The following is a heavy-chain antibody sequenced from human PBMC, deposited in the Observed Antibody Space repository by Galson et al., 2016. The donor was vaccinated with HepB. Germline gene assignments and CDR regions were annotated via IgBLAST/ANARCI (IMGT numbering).Heavy chain of an antibody. D-gene: IGHD3-10*01. V-gene: IGHV4-39*01. CDR3: ARLVYYGSGSYWYFDL. Sequence: ETLSLTCTVSGGSISSTGYYWGWIRQPPGKGLEWIGRIYDSGSTHYNPSLKSRVTISVDTSKDQFSLKLNSVTAADTAMYYCARLVYYGSGSYWYFDLWGRGTLVTVSS. CDR1: GGSISSTGYY. J-gene: IGHJ2*01. CDR2: IYDSGST.